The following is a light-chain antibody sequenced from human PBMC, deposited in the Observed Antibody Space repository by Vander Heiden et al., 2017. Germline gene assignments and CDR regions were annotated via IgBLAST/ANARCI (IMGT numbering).Light chain of an antibody. J-gene: IGKJ1*01. CDR2: GAS. CDR3: QQYGSSPRT. CDR1: QSGSSSY. Sequence: EIVLTQSPGTLYSSPGERATLSCRASQSGSSSYLAWYQQKPGQAPRLLIYGASIRATGIPDRFSGSGSGTDFTLTISRLEPEDFAAYYCQQYGSSPRTFGQGTKVEI. V-gene: IGKV3-20*01.